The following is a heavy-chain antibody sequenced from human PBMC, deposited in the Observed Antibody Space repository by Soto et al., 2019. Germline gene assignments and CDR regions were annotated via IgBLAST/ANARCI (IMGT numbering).Heavy chain of an antibody. CDR2: IIPFFGTA. J-gene: IGHJ4*02. CDR1: GGTFSTFG. CDR3: ARTAPMDAGDKYYYDF. Sequence: SSVKVSFKPSGGTFSTFGISWVRQAPGQGLEWMGGIIPFFGTAEYSQKFEDRITITADESTNTVYMDLRSLTSEDTAIYYCARTAPMDAGDKYYYDFWGQGALVTVSS. D-gene: IGHD3-16*01. V-gene: IGHV1-69*13.